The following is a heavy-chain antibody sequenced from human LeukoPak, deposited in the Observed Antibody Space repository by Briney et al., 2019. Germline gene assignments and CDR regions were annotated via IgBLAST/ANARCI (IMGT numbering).Heavy chain of an antibody. J-gene: IGHJ5*02. D-gene: IGHD3-10*01. CDR1: GFTLSSYG. Sequence: GRSLRLSRAASGFTLSSYGMHWVRGAPGRGREWGVVISYDGGYKYYAGSVNGRFTISRDNSKNTLYLQMNSRRAEDTAVYYCAKSYYGSGSPDPFRFDPWGQGTLVTVSS. CDR2: ISYDGGYK. V-gene: IGHV3-30*18. CDR3: AKSYYGSGSPDPFRFDP.